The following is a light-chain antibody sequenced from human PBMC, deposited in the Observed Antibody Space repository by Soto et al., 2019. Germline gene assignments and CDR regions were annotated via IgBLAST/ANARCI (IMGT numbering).Light chain of an antibody. J-gene: IGLJ1*01. Sequence: QSALTQPASVSGSPGQSIAISCTGTSGDVGRYNYVSWYQQHPGKAPKLMIYEVSNRPSGVSNRFSGSKSCNTASLTISGLQAEDEADYYCSAYTTSSTTLYVFGTGTKLTVL. V-gene: IGLV2-14*01. CDR3: SAYTTSSTTLYV. CDR1: SGDVGRYNY. CDR2: EVS.